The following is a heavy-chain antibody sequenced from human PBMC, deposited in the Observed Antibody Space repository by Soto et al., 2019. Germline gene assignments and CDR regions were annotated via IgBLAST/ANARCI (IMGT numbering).Heavy chain of an antibody. CDR2: IDAGSANA. D-gene: IGHD2-21*01. V-gene: IGHV1-58*01. J-gene: IGHJ4*02. Sequence: SVKVSCKTSGFTFSSSAVHWVRQARGHRLEWIGWIDAGSANANYAHMLQERVTISRDTSTSTAYMELSRLRSDDTAVYYCARGHGLMLLDYWGQGTLVTVSS. CDR3: ARGHGLMLLDY. CDR1: GFTFSSSA.